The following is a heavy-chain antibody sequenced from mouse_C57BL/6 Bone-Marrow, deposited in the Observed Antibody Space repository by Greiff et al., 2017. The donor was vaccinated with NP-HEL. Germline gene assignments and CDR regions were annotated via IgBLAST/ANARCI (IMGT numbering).Heavy chain of an antibody. Sequence: QVQLQQPGAELVKPGASVKLSCKASGYTFTSYWMHWVKQRPGQGLEWIGMIHPNSGSTNYNEKFKSKATLTVDKSSSTAYMQLSSLTSEDSAVYYCARGTTNDYGPPWFADWGQGTLVTVSA. V-gene: IGHV1-64*01. CDR2: IHPNSGST. D-gene: IGHD2-4*01. J-gene: IGHJ3*01. CDR1: GYTFTSYW. CDR3: ARGTTNDYGPPWFAD.